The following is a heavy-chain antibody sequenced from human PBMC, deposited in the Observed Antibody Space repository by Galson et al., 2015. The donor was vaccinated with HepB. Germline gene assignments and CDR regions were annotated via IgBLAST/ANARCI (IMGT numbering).Heavy chain of an antibody. J-gene: IGHJ4*02. Sequence: SLRLSCAASGFTFSRYWMYWVRQAPGKGLVWVSRLNSDDGSTSYADSVKGRFTISRDIAKNTLYLQMNSLTAEDTAIYYCVRGRGGKSHNYWGQGILVTVSS. D-gene: IGHD4-23*01. CDR3: VRGRGGKSHNY. CDR2: LNSDDGST. V-gene: IGHV3-74*01. CDR1: GFTFSRYW.